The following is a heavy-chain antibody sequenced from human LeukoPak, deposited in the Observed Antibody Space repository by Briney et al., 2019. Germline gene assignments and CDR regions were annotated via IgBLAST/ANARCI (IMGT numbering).Heavy chain of an antibody. CDR3: AKHPHVVAATPVDY. CDR1: GFTFSSYA. Sequence: GGSLRLSCAASGFTFSSYAISWVRQAPGKGLEWVSAISGSGGSTYYADSVKGRFTISRDNSKNTLYLQMNSLRAEDTAVYYCAKHPHVVAATPVDYWGQGTLVTVSS. CDR2: ISGSGGST. V-gene: IGHV3-23*01. D-gene: IGHD2-15*01. J-gene: IGHJ4*02.